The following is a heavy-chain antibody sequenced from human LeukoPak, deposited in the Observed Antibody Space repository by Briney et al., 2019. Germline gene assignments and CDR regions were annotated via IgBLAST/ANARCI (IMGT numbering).Heavy chain of an antibody. D-gene: IGHD6-19*01. Sequence: GGSLRLSCAASGFTFSTYAISWVRQAPGKGLEWVSAIRSSGDRSYNADSVKGRFTISRDNSKDTLYLQMNSLRAEDTAVYFCAREQSGSGGWYTVDYWGQGTLVTVSS. V-gene: IGHV3-23*01. J-gene: IGHJ4*02. CDR2: IRSSGDRS. CDR3: AREQSGSGGWYTVDY. CDR1: GFTFSTYA.